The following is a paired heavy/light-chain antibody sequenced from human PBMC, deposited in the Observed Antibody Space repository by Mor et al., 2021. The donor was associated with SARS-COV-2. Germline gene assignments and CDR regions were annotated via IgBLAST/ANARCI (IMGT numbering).Light chain of an antibody. Sequence: DIQMTQSPSSLSASVGDRVTITCRASQSISSYLNWYQQKPGNAPKLLIYAASSLQSGVPSRFSGSGSGTDFTLTISSLQPEDFATYYCQQSYGTPRTFGPGTKVDIK. CDR3: QQSYGTPRT. V-gene: IGKV1-39*01. CDR2: AAS. CDR1: QSISSY. J-gene: IGKJ3*01.
Heavy chain of an antibody. V-gene: IGHV3-30-3*01. CDR2: ISYDGSNK. Sequence: QVQLVESGGGVFQPGRSLRLSCAASGFTFSSSAMHWVRQAPGKGLEWVAVISYDGSNKYYADSVKGRFTISRDNSENTLHLQVNSLRAEDTAMYYCAKGSGSFDYWGQGTLVTVSS. CDR1: GFTFSSSA. CDR3: AKGSGSFDY. J-gene: IGHJ4*02. D-gene: IGHD2-15*01.